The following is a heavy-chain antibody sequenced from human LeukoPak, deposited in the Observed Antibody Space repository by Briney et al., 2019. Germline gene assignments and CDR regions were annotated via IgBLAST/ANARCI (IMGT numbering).Heavy chain of an antibody. V-gene: IGHV3-48*01. D-gene: IGHD2-8*02. CDR2: ISSCSSTI. Sequence: GGPLRLFCGASGFAYSGYSMNWVPQAPGKGLEWVSYISSCSSTIFYADSVKGRFTISRDNAKSSLFLQMNSLRAEDTAVYYCARSRTGNYFDYWGQGTLVTVSS. CDR3: ARSRTGNYFDY. CDR1: GFAYSGYS. J-gene: IGHJ4*02.